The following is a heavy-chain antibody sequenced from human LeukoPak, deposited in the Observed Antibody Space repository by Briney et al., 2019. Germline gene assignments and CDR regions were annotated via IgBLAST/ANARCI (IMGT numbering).Heavy chain of an antibody. V-gene: IGHV3-72*01. CDR3: TSDKMGVRGGLDI. J-gene: IGHJ3*02. CDR2: SRNKANSYTT. D-gene: IGHD1-26*01. CDR1: GFTLSDQY. Sequence: GGSLRLSCAGSGFTLSDQYMDWVRQAPGKGPEWVGRSRNKANSYTTEYAASVKGRFTISRDDSQNSLYLQMNSLKTEDTAVYYCTSDKMGVRGGLDIWGQGTMVTVSS.